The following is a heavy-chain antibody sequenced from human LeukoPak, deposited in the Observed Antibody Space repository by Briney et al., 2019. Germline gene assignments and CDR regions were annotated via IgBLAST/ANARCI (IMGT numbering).Heavy chain of an antibody. J-gene: IGHJ4*02. V-gene: IGHV3-23*01. CDR2: ISRSGDST. CDR3: TRTRGCNSTSCYADY. D-gene: IGHD2-2*01. Sequence: GGSLRLSCAASGFTFSNYAMTWVRQAPGKGLEWVSGISRSGDSTYYADSVKGRFTISRDNSKNTLYLQMNNLRAGDTAVYYCTRTRGCNSTSCYADYWGQGTLVTVSS. CDR1: GFTFSNYA.